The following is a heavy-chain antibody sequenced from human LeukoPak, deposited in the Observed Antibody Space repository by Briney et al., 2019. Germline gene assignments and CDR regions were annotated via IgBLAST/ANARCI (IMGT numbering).Heavy chain of an antibody. CDR1: GYTFTSYY. J-gene: IGHJ3*02. V-gene: IGHV1-46*01. CDR3: AKAHLRWLQFGAFDI. Sequence: ASVKVSCKASGYTFTSYYMHWVRQAPGQGLEWMGIINPSGGSTSYAQKFQGRVTMTRDTSTSTVYMELSSLRAEDTAVYYCAKAHLRWLQFGAFDIWGQGTMVTVSS. D-gene: IGHD5-24*01. CDR2: INPSGGST.